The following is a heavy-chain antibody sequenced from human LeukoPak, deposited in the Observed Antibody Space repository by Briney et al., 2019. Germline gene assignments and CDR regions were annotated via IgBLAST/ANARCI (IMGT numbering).Heavy chain of an antibody. D-gene: IGHD3-22*01. Sequence: ASVKVSCKASGYTFTSYGISWVRQAPGQGLEWMGWISAYNGNTNYAQKLQGRVTMTTDTSTSTAYMELRSLRSDDTAVYYCARVLYNYDSSGRIGAFDIWGQGTMVTVSS. CDR2: ISAYNGNT. J-gene: IGHJ3*02. V-gene: IGHV1-18*01. CDR1: GYTFTSYG. CDR3: ARVLYNYDSSGRIGAFDI.